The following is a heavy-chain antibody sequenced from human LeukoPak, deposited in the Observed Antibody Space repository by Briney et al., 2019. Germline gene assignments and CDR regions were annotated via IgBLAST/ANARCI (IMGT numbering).Heavy chain of an antibody. CDR2: VYYDGTS. J-gene: IGHJ4*03. D-gene: IGHD5-24*01. V-gene: IGHV4-39*01. Sequence: SETLPLTCTVSGGSINSHSYYWGWIRQPPGKGLEWIGSVYYDGTSYSNPSLTSRAAVFVDTSRDEFSLDLSFVTAADTAVYYCVRHISTNTGYFDSCGQGTLVSVSS. CDR1: GGSINSHSYY. CDR3: VRHISTNTGYFDS.